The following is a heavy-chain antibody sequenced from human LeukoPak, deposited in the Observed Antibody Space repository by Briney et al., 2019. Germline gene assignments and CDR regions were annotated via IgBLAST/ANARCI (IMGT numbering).Heavy chain of an antibody. Sequence: ASVDVSCKASGYTFTRYDIDWGRQAPGQGLEWMGWMNPNSGNTGYAQKFQGRVTMTRNTSISTAYMELSSLRSEDTAVYYCARGSRGSQTFSYYYGSGSYFFNYWGAPEPPNHFDYWGQGTLVTVSS. CDR3: ARGSRGSQTFSYYYGSGSYFFNYWGAPEPPNHFDY. CDR2: MNPNSGNT. V-gene: IGHV1-8*01. J-gene: IGHJ4*02. CDR1: GYTFTRYD. D-gene: IGHD3-10*01.